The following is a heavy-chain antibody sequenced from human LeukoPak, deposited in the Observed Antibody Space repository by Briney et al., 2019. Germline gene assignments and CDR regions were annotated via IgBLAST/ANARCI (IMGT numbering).Heavy chain of an antibody. CDR3: ASGYSSGWYVSSY. D-gene: IGHD6-19*01. Sequence: GASVKVSCKASGGTFSSYANSWVRQAPGQGLEWMGGIIPIFGTANYAQKFQGRVTITTDESTSTAYMELSSLRSEDTAVYYCASGYSSGWYVSSYWGQGTLVTVSS. J-gene: IGHJ4*02. V-gene: IGHV1-69*05. CDR2: IIPIFGTA. CDR1: GGTFSSYA.